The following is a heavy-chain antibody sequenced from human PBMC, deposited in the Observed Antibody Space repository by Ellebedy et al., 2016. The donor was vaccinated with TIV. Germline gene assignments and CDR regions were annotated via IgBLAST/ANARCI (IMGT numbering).Heavy chain of an antibody. CDR3: TRDLMASNWFDP. CDR1: GFTFTSYG. Sequence: GESLKISCAASGFTFTSYGMHWVRQAPGKGLEWVAVIWYDGSNKYYADSVKGRFTISRDNAKNSLYLQMSSLRAEDTAVYYCTRDLMASNWFDPWGQGTLVTVSS. J-gene: IGHJ5*02. V-gene: IGHV3-33*01. D-gene: IGHD3-10*01. CDR2: IWYDGSNK.